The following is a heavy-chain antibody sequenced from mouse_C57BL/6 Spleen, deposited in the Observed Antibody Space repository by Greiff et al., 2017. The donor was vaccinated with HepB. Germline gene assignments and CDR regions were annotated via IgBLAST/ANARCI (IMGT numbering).Heavy chain of an antibody. V-gene: IGHV1-15*01. CDR3: TRGSGSSYYYFDY. D-gene: IGHD1-1*01. J-gene: IGHJ2*01. Sequence: QVQLQQSGAELVRPGASVTLSCKASGYTFTDYEMHWVKQTPVHGLEWIGAIDPETGGTAYNQKFKGKAILTADKSSSTAYMELRSLTSEDSAVYYCTRGSGSSYYYFDYWGQCTTLTVSS. CDR2: IDPETGGT. CDR1: GYTFTDYE.